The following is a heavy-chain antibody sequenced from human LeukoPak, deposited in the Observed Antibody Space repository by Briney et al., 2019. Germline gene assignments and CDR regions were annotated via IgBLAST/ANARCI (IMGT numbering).Heavy chain of an antibody. J-gene: IGHJ4*02. CDR3: ARRRSYAVAPLDY. Sequence: SETLSLTCTVSGGSISSGGYYWSWIRQHPGKGLEWIGYIYYSGSTYYNPSLKSRVTISVDTSKNQFSLKLSSVTAADTAVYYCARRRSYAVAPLDYWGQGTLVTVSS. D-gene: IGHD6-19*01. V-gene: IGHV4-31*03. CDR2: IYYSGST. CDR1: GGSISSGGYY.